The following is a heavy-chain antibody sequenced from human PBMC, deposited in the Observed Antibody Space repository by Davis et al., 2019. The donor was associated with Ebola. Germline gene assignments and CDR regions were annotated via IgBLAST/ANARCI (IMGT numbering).Heavy chain of an antibody. CDR1: GFTFSGSA. V-gene: IGHV3-73*01. CDR3: ARVLREGGGSEIYYYYGMDV. CDR2: IRSKANSYAT. J-gene: IGHJ6*02. D-gene: IGHD3-16*01. Sequence: PGGSLRLSCAASGFTFSGSAMHWVRQASGKGLEWVGRIRSKANSYATAYAASVKGRFTISRDDSKNTAYLQMNSLKTEDTAVYYCARVLREGGGSEIYYYYGMDVWGQGTTVTVSS.